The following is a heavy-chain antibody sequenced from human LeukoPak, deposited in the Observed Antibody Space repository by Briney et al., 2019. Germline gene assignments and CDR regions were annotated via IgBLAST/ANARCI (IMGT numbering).Heavy chain of an antibody. V-gene: IGHV1-69*04. D-gene: IGHD3-22*01. CDR3: ARQDSSGYYEYYFDY. J-gene: IGHJ4*02. CDR1: GGTFSSYA. Sequence: ASVKVSCKASGGTFSSYAISWVRQAPGQGLEWMGRIIPIFGIANYAQKFQGRVTITADKSTSTAHMELSSLRAEDTAAYYCARQDSSGYYEYYFDYWGQGTLVTVSS. CDR2: IIPIFGIA.